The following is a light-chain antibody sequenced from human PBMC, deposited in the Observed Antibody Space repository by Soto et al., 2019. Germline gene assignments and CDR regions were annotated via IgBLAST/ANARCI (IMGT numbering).Light chain of an antibody. CDR1: QGVSNW. V-gene: IGKV1-12*01. CDR2: ATS. CDR3: QQAGSLPLT. J-gene: IGKJ3*01. Sequence: DIQLTQSPSSVSASVGDRITITCRASQGVSNWLAWYQQKPGRAPNLLIYATSSLHSGVPSRFIANGSGADFTLTISSLHAEDFASYYCQQAGSLPLTFGPGTKLYIK.